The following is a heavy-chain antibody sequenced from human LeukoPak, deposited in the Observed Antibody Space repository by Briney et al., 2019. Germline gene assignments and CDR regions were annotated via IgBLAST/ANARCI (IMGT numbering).Heavy chain of an antibody. D-gene: IGHD3-10*01. CDR1: GFTFSSYA. CDR2: ISGSGGST. J-gene: IGHJ4*02. CDR3: AKIGEYYYGSGSYRIDY. V-gene: IGHV3-23*01. Sequence: GGSLRLSCAASGFTFSSYAMSWVRQAPGKGLEWVSAISGSGGSTYYADSVKGRFTISRDNSKNTLYLQMNSLRAEDTAVYYCAKIGEYYYGSGSYRIDYWGQGTLVTVSS.